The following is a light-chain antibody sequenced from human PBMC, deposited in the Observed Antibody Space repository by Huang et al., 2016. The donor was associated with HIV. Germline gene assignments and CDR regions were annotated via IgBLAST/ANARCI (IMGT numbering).Light chain of an antibody. J-gene: IGKJ1*01. CDR1: QRNTKW. V-gene: IGKV1-5*03. Sequence: DVQMTQSPSTLSSSVGDRVTITCRVSQRNTKWLAWYQQKPGSAPKLLIYEASRLKSGVPSRFSCSKSGTEFTLTITTLQPDDFATYYCQHYSSPWTFGQGTRVEIK. CDR2: EAS. CDR3: QHYSSPWT.